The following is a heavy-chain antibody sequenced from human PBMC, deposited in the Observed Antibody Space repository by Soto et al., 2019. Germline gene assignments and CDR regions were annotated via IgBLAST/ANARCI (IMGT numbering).Heavy chain of an antibody. CDR1: GYSISSGYY. J-gene: IGHJ6*02. Sequence: SETLSLTCAVSGYSISSGYYWGWIRQPPGKGLEWIGSIYHSGSTYYNPSLKGRVTISVDTSKNQFSLKLSSVTAADTAVYYCARDAMVRGPIGPSAYYYYYGMDVWGQGTTVTVSS. V-gene: IGHV4-38-2*02. D-gene: IGHD3-10*01. CDR2: IYHSGST. CDR3: ARDAMVRGPIGPSAYYYYYGMDV.